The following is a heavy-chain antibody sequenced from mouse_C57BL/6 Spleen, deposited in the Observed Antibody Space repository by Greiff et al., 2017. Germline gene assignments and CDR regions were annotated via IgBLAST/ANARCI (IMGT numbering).Heavy chain of an antibody. D-gene: IGHD1-1*01. CDR1: GYTFTSYW. CDR3: ARGVTTVVAKGYFDV. CDR2: INPSNGGT. J-gene: IGHJ1*03. V-gene: IGHV1-53*01. Sequence: QVQLKQPGTELVKPGASVKLSCKASGYTFTSYWMHWVKQRPGQGLEWIGNINPSNGGTNYNEKFKSKATLTVDKSSSTAYMQLSSLTSGDSAVYYCARGVTTVVAKGYFDVWGTGTTVTVSS.